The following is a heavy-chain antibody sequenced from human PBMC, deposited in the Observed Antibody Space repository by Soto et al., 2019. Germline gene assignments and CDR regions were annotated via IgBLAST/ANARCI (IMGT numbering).Heavy chain of an antibody. CDR3: ARDTEGATAYFDY. CDR2: IYYSGRT. CDR1: GCSISTYY. Sequence: QVQLQESGPGLVKPSETLSLTCTVSGCSISTYYWHWIRQSPGKGLEWIGYIYYSGRTNYNASLRCRVSMSLGASRKQFSMQLSYVTAADTAVYYCARDTEGATAYFDYWGQGTLFTVSS. V-gene: IGHV4-59*01. D-gene: IGHD1-26*01. J-gene: IGHJ4*02.